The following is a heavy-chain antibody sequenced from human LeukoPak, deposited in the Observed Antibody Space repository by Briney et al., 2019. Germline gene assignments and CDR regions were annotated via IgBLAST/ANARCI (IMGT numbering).Heavy chain of an antibody. J-gene: IGHJ4*02. V-gene: IGHV3-7*01. CDR3: ATYSSGWPYYFDY. CDR1: GFTFSSYW. D-gene: IGHD6-25*01. Sequence: QTGGSLRLSCAASGFTFSSYWMSWVRQAPGKGLEWVANIKQDGSEKYYVDSVKGRFTISRDNAKNSLYLQMNSLRAEDTAVYYCATYSSGWPYYFDYWGQGTLVTVSS. CDR2: IKQDGSEK.